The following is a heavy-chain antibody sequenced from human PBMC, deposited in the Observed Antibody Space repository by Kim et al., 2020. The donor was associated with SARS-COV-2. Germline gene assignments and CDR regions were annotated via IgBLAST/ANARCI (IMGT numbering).Heavy chain of an antibody. Sequence: ASVKVSCKSSGYTFTSYAMNWVRQAPGQGLEWMGWINTNTGNPTYAQGFTGRFVFSLDTSVSTAYLQISSLKAEDTAVYYRAIPDIVVVPAAKGTAFDIWGQGTMVTVSS. V-gene: IGHV7-4-1*02. CDR3: AIPDIVVVPAAKGTAFDI. J-gene: IGHJ3*02. CDR2: INTNTGNP. D-gene: IGHD2-2*01. CDR1: GYTFTSYA.